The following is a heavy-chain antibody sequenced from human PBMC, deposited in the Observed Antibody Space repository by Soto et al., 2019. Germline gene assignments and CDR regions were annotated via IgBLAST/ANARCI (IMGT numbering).Heavy chain of an antibody. CDR3: AKNLLVTTPDGFDI. Sequence: ASVKVSCKASGYTFTGYFMHWVRQAPGQGLEWMGWINTYNGDTNFAQKFQGRITMTRDTSITTAYMERSRLRSDDTAMYYRAKNLLVTTPDGFDIWGQVTMVTVSS. D-gene: IGHD1-1*01. V-gene: IGHV1-2*02. J-gene: IGHJ3*02. CDR2: INTYNGDT. CDR1: GYTFTGYF.